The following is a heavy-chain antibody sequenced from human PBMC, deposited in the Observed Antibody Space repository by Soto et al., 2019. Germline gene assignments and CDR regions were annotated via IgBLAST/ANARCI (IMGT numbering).Heavy chain of an antibody. Sequence: GGSLRLSCAASGFTFSSYDMHWVRQATGKGLEWVSAIGTAGDTYYPGSVKGRFTISGENAKNSLYLQMNSLRAGDTAVYYCARENSRSHFDIWGQGTMVTVSS. CDR3: ARENSRSHFDI. CDR2: IGTAGDT. J-gene: IGHJ3*02. CDR1: GFTFSSYD. V-gene: IGHV3-13*01. D-gene: IGHD1-7*01.